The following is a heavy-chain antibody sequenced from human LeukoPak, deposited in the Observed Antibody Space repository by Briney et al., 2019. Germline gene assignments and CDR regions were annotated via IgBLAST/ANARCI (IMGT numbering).Heavy chain of an antibody. CDR1: AFTFSSYT. Sequence: GGSLRLSCAASAFTFSSYTMNWVRQAPGKGLEWVSSISSSSSYIYYADSVKGRFTISRDNAKNSLYLQMNSLRAEDTAVYYCAGSRPSMVRGPYYFDYWGQGTLVTVSS. CDR2: ISSSSSYI. J-gene: IGHJ4*02. V-gene: IGHV3-21*01. D-gene: IGHD3-10*01. CDR3: AGSRPSMVRGPYYFDY.